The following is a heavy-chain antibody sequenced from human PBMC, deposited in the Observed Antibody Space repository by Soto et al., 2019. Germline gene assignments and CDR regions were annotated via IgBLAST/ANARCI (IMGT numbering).Heavy chain of an antibody. V-gene: IGHV3-23*01. CDR1: GFTFSSYA. CDR2: ISGSDGST. D-gene: IGHD2-21*01. CDR3: AKDRAYCGGDCYSFSEYFQH. J-gene: IGHJ1*01. Sequence: GGSLRLSCAASGFTFSSYAMSWVRQAPGKGLEWVSAISGSDGSTYYADSVKGRFTISRDNSKNTLYLQMNSLRAEDTAVYYCAKDRAYCGGDCYSFSEYFQHWGQGTLVTVSS.